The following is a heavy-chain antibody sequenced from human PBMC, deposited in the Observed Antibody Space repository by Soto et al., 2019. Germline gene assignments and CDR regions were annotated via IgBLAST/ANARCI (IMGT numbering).Heavy chain of an antibody. Sequence: PGGSLRLSCAASGFTFSSYGMHWVRQAPGKGLEWVAVISYDGSNKYYADSVKGRFTISRDNYKNMLYLQMNSLRAEDTAVYYCAKDRRITMVRGVLRAFDSWGQGNLVTVSS. D-gene: IGHD3-10*01. CDR2: ISYDGSNK. CDR3: AKDRRITMVRGVLRAFDS. V-gene: IGHV3-30*18. J-gene: IGHJ4*01. CDR1: GFTFSSYG.